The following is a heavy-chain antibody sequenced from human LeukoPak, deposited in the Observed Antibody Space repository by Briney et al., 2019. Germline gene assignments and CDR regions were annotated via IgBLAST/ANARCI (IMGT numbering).Heavy chain of an antibody. CDR1: GFTFSSYR. V-gene: IGHV3-74*01. CDR3: AREGSSSVWFDP. Sequence: GGSLRLSCAASGFTFSSYRMHWLRQAPGKGLVWVSRINSDGSSTTYADSVKGRFTISRDNAKNTLYLQMNSLRAEDTAVYYCAREGSSSVWFDPWGQGTLVTVSS. J-gene: IGHJ5*02. D-gene: IGHD6-6*01. CDR2: INSDGSST.